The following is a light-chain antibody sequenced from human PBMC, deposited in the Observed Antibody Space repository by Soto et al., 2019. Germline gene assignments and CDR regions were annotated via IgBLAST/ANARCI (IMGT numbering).Light chain of an antibody. CDR2: GAS. CDR1: QSVGNNY. CDR3: QQYANSPLT. Sequence: EIVLTQSPGTLSLSPGERGTLSCMASQSVGNNYLAWYQQKPGQAPRLLIHGASSRATGIPDRFSGSGSGTDFTLTLSRLEPEDFAVYYCQQYANSPLTFGGGTKVEIK. V-gene: IGKV3-20*01. J-gene: IGKJ4*01.